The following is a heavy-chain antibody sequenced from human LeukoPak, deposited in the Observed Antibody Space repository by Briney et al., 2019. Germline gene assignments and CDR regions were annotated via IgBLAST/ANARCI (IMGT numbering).Heavy chain of an antibody. J-gene: IGHJ4*02. D-gene: IGHD1-26*01. CDR3: ASWGRHGSYSRDVDY. CDR2: INPNSGGT. V-gene: IGHV1-2*02. Sequence: GASVKVSCKASGYTFTSYGISWVRQAPGQGLEWMGWINPNSGGTNYAQKFQGRVTMTRDTSISTAYMELSRLRSDDTAVYYCASWGRHGSYSRDVDYWGQGTLVTVSS. CDR1: GYTFTSYG.